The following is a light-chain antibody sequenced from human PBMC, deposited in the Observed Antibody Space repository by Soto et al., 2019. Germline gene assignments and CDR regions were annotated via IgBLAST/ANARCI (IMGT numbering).Light chain of an antibody. V-gene: IGKV4-1*01. CDR2: WAS. CDR3: QQYCTTPPT. J-gene: IGKJ1*01. CDR1: QSVLCSSDNKNY. Sequence: DIVMTQSPDSLPVSLGERATINCKSSQSVLCSSDNKNYLTWYQQKPGQPPKLLIYWASVRESGVPDRFSGRGSGTDFTLTISSLQAGDVAVYYCQQYCTTPPTFGHGSKVEIK.